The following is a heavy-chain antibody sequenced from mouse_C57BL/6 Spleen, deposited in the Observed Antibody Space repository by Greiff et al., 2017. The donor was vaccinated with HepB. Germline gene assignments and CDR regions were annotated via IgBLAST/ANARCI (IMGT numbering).Heavy chain of an antibody. J-gene: IGHJ1*03. CDR3: AREGYGNYGYFDV. CDR1: GFTFSSYA. CDR2: ISDGGSYT. V-gene: IGHV5-4*01. Sequence: DVKLVESGGGLVKPGGSLKLSCAASGFTFSSYAMSWVRQTPEKRLEWVATISDGGSYTYYPDNVKGRFTISRDNAKNNLYLQMSHLKSEDTAMYYCAREGYGNYGYFDVWGTGTTVTVSS. D-gene: IGHD2-10*02.